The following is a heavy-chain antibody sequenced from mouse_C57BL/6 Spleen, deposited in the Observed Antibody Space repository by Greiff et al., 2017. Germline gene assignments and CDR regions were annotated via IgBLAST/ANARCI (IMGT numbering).Heavy chain of an antibody. D-gene: IGHD4-1*01. CDR2: ISYDGSN. Sequence: EVQLQQSGPGLVKPSQSLSLTCSVTGYSITSGYYWNWIRQFPGNKLEWMGYISYDGSNNYNPSLKNRISITRDTSKNQFFLKLNSVTTEDTATYYCARDWDGIAYWGQGTLVTVSA. J-gene: IGHJ3*01. CDR1: GYSITSGYY. CDR3: ARDWDGIAY. V-gene: IGHV3-6*01.